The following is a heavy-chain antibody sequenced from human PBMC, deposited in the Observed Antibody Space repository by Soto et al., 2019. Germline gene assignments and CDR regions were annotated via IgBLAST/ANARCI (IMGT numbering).Heavy chain of an antibody. V-gene: IGHV1-46*01. Sequence: ASVKVSCKASGYTFTSYYMHWVRQVPGQGLEWMGIINPSAGSTSYAQKFQGRVTMTRDTSASTVYMDLSSLTSEDAAVYYCARGRWVATTADYYLDYWGQGTLVTVSS. D-gene: IGHD5-12*01. CDR1: GYTFTSYY. CDR3: ARGRWVATTADYYLDY. J-gene: IGHJ4*02. CDR2: INPSAGST.